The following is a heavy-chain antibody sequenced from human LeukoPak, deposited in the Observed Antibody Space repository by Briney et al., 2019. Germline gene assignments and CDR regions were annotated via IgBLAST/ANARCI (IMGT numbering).Heavy chain of an antibody. Sequence: GGSLRLSCAGSGFTFSSYAMSWVRHAPGQGLEWVSVISDSGDYTSYADSERGRFTISRDKYRNTLYLQMISLRPEDTAVYYCAKDTSIGKYCTNGVCSPFDYWGQGTLVTVSS. CDR2: ISDSGDYT. D-gene: IGHD2-8*01. J-gene: IGHJ4*02. CDR1: GFTFSSYA. V-gene: IGHV3-23*01. CDR3: AKDTSIGKYCTNGVCSPFDY.